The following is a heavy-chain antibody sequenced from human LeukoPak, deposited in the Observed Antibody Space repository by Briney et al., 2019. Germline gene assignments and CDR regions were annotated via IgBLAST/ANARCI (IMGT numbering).Heavy chain of an antibody. CDR2: ISSSSSTI. D-gene: IGHD6-6*01. CDR3: AREYSSSSGKALDY. V-gene: IGHV3-48*02. Sequence: GGSLRLSCAASGLTFSTYSMNWVRQAPGKGLEWVSYISSSSSTIYYADSVKGRFTISRDNAKNSLHLQMNTLRDEDMAVYYCAREYSSSSGKALDYWGQGTLVTVSS. J-gene: IGHJ4*02. CDR1: GLTFSTYS.